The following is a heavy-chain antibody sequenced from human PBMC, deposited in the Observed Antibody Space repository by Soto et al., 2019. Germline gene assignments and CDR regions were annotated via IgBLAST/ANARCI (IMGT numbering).Heavy chain of an antibody. V-gene: IGHV1-69*13. Sequence: SVKVSCKASGGTFSSYAISWVRQAPGQGLEWMGGIIPIFGTANYAQKFQGRVTITADESTSTAYMELSSPRSEDTAVYYCARGGTTYPGGMDVWRQGTTVTVSS. CDR3: ARGGTTYPGGMDV. D-gene: IGHD1-1*01. CDR1: GGTFSSYA. J-gene: IGHJ6*02. CDR2: IIPIFGTA.